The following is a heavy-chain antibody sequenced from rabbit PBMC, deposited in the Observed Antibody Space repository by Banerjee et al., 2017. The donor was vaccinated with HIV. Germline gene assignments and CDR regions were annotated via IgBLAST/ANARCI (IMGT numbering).Heavy chain of an antibody. CDR2: IDTSDGDT. Sequence: LEESGGGLVKPGGTLTLTCTVSGFSFSSNWICWVRQAPGKGLEWIACIDTSDGDTDYANWPKGRFTISKASSTTVTLQMTSLAAADTATYFCARDLAGAIGWNFYLWGPGTLVTVS. J-gene: IGHJ4*01. CDR1: GFSFSSNW. D-gene: IGHD4-1*01. V-gene: IGHV1S45*01. CDR3: ARDLAGAIGWNFYL.